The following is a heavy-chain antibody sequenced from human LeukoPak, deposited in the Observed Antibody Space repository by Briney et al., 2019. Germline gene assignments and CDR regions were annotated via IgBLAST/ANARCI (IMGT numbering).Heavy chain of an antibody. CDR3: ARDPTIRFLEWPREVRSWFDP. Sequence: SETLSLTCAVYGGSFSGYYWSWIRQPPGKGLEWIGEINHSGSTNYNPSLKSRVTISVDTFKNQFSLKLSSVTAADTTVYYCARDPTIRFLEWPREVRSWFDPWGQGTLVTVSS. CDR2: INHSGST. D-gene: IGHD3-3*01. V-gene: IGHV4-34*01. J-gene: IGHJ5*02. CDR1: GGSFSGYY.